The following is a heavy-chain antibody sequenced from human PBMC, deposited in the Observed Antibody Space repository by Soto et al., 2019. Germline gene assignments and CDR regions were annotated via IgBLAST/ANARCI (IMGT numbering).Heavy chain of an antibody. CDR3: ARDLDTAILYYFVY. J-gene: IGHJ4*02. D-gene: IGHD5-18*01. Sequence: ASVKVSCKASGYTFTTYAMHWVRQAPGQRLEWMGWINAGNGNTKYSQKFRGRVTITRDTSASTAYMELSSLRSEDTAVYYCARDLDTAILYYFVYWGQGTLVTVSS. CDR1: GYTFTTYA. V-gene: IGHV1-3*01. CDR2: INAGNGNT.